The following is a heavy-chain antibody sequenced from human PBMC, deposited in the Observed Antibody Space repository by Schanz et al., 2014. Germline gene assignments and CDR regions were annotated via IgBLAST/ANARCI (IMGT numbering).Heavy chain of an antibody. D-gene: IGHD4-4*01. J-gene: IGHJ6*02. CDR3: AKDRQTTVNRVGYYYGMDV. CDR1: GFTFSDYY. Sequence: VQLVESGGGLVKPGGSLRLSCAASGFTFSDYYMSWIRQAPGKGLEWVSYISSDNNYAYYADSMRGRFTISRDDAKNSLYLQMNSLRAEDTALYYCAKDRQTTVNRVGYYYGMDVWGQGTTVTVSS. CDR2: ISSDNNYA. V-gene: IGHV3-11*05.